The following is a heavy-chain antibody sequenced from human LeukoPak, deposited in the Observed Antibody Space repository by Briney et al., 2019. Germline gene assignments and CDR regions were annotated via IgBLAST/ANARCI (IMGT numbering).Heavy chain of an antibody. V-gene: IGHV3-30*04. Sequence: GGSLRLSCAASGFTFSSYAMHWVRRAPGKGLEWVAVISYDGSNKYYADSVKGRFTISRDNSKNTLYLQMNSLRAEDTAVYYCARETVTTSRFFDYWGQGTLVTVSS. J-gene: IGHJ4*02. CDR1: GFTFSSYA. CDR3: ARETVTTSRFFDY. D-gene: IGHD4-11*01. CDR2: ISYDGSNK.